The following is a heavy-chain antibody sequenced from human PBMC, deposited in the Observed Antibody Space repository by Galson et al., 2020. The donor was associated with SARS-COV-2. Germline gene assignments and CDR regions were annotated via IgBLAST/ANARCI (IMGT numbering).Heavy chain of an antibody. D-gene: IGHD6-19*01. CDR3: ARVGSHSSGWVSAYYYYYYGMDV. V-gene: IGHV3-7*05. Sequence: TGGSLRLSCAASGFTFSSYWMSWVRQAPGKGLEWVANIKQDGSEKYYVDSVKGRFTISRDNAKNSLYLQMNSLRAEDTAVYYCARVGSHSSGWVSAYYYYYYGMDVWGQGTTVTVSS. CDR1: GFTFSSYW. CDR2: IKQDGSEK. J-gene: IGHJ6*02.